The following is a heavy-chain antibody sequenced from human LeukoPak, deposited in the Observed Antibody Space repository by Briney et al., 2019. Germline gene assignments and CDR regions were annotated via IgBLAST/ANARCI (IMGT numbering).Heavy chain of an antibody. J-gene: IGHJ4*02. D-gene: IGHD2-15*01. Sequence: SETLSLTCTVSGDSISSYYWSWIREPPGKGLEWIGYIYYSGSTNYNPSLKSRVTISVDTSKNQFSLKLSSVTAADTAVYYCARGYCSGGSCYSYFDYWGQGTLVTVSS. CDR2: IYYSGST. CDR1: GDSISSYY. V-gene: IGHV4-59*01. CDR3: ARGYCSGGSCYSYFDY.